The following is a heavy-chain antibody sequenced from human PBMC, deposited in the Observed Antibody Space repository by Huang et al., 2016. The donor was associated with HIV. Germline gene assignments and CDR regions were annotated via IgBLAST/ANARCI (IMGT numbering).Heavy chain of an antibody. CDR2: IGIDSRYI. CDR3: AYQQWLVGGLNH. V-gene: IGHV3-21*02. CDR1: GFAFSSYG. D-gene: IGHD6-19*01. Sequence: EVELVESGGGLVKPGGSLRLSCAASGFAFSSYGMNWVRQAPGNGLDWVAFIGIDSRYIYYADSVKGRVTISRDNAKRSIYLQLDSLRAEDTAVYYCAYQQWLVGGLNHWGQGTLVVVSS. J-gene: IGHJ5*02.